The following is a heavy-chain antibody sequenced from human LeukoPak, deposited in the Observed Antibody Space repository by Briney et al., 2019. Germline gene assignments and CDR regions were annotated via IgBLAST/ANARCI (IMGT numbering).Heavy chain of an antibody. D-gene: IGHD3-10*01. Sequence: ASVKVSCKASGYTFTGYYMHWARQAPGQGLEWMGWINPNSGGTNYAQKFQGRVTMTRDTSISTAYMELSRLRSDDTAVYYCARGRGSYRGGYYYMDVWGKGTTVTVSS. V-gene: IGHV1-2*02. CDR2: INPNSGGT. J-gene: IGHJ6*03. CDR3: ARGRGSYRGGYYYMDV. CDR1: GYTFTGYY.